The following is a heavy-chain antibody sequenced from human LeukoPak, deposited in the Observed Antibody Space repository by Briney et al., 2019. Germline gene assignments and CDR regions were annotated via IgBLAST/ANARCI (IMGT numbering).Heavy chain of an antibody. CDR2: ISGSGGST. CDR1: GFTFSSYA. J-gene: IGHJ4*02. Sequence: GGSLRLTCAASGFTFSSYAMSWVRQAPGKGLEWVSAISGSGGSTYYADVVKGRFPIPRDNSKNTVNLQMTSLTADDTAVYYCAKDIGVHDYSFDNWGQGTLVTVSS. V-gene: IGHV3-23*01. CDR3: AKDIGVHDYSFDN. D-gene: IGHD1-1*01.